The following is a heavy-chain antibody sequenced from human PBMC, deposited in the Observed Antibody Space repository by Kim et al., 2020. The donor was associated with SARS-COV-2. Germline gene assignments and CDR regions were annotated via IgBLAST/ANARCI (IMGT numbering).Heavy chain of an antibody. CDR3: ARVGHSSSALAFFDY. D-gene: IGHD6-6*01. J-gene: IGHJ4*02. V-gene: IGHV4-4*02. Sequence: SLKSRVTISVDKSKNQFSLKLSSVTAADTAVYYCARVGHSSSALAFFDYWGQGTLVTVSS.